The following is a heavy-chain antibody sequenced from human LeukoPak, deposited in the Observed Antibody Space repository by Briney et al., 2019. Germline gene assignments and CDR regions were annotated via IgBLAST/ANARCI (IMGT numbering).Heavy chain of an antibody. J-gene: IGHJ5*02. CDR1: GFTFNNAW. CDR3: TTWEYTSSWYGP. CDR2: IKSKRDGGTR. D-gene: IGHD6-13*01. Sequence: GGSLRLSCAASGFTFNNAWMSWVRQAPGKGLEWVGRIKSKRDGGTRDYAAPVKGRFSISRDDSKNMLYLQMNSLQTEDAGVYYCTTWEYTSSWYGPWGQGALVTVSS. V-gene: IGHV3-15*01.